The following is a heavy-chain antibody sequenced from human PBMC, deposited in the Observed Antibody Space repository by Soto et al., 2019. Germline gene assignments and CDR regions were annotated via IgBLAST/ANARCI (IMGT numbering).Heavy chain of an antibody. D-gene: IGHD2-21*01. CDR1: GFTLSNYG. CDR2: IWYDGTTT. CDR3: ARNVWSYGSSSWFDI. Sequence: QVQLVESGGGVVQPGRSLTLSCVASGFTLSNYGMHWVRQAPGKGLEWVAVIWYDGTTTYSADSVKGRFSISIDNSKNALLPQLDILRAEDTAVYSCARNVWSYGSSSWFDIWGQGTLVTVSS. J-gene: IGHJ5*02. V-gene: IGHV3-33*01.